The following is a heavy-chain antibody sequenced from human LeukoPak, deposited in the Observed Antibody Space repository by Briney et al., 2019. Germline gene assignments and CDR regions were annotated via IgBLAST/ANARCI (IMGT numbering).Heavy chain of an antibody. V-gene: IGHV3-23*01. J-gene: IGHJ4*02. CDR3: AKGVRAVAGTSWPN. D-gene: IGHD6-19*01. CDR1: GFTFSSYA. Sequence: GGSLRLSCAASGFTFSSYAMSWVRQAPGKGREWVSAISGSGGSTYFADSLKGRFTISRDNSKNTLYLQLNSLRAEDTAVYYCAKGVRAVAGTSWPNWGQGTLVTVSS. CDR2: ISGSGGST.